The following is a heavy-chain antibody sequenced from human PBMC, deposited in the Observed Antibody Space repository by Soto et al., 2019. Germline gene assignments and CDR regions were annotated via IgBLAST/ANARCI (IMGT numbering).Heavy chain of an antibody. CDR3: AKGGTAMNPFDP. Sequence: PGGSLRLSCAASGFTFSSYAMSWVRQAPGKGLEWVSGISGSGASTYYAGSVKGRFTISRDNSKNTLYLQMNSLRAEDTAVYYCAKGGTAMNPFDPWGQGTLVTVSS. CDR2: ISGSGAST. J-gene: IGHJ5*02. V-gene: IGHV3-23*01. D-gene: IGHD5-18*01. CDR1: GFTFSSYA.